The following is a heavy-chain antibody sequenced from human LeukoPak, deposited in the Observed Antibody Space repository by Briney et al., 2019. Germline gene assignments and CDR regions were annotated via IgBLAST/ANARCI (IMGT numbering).Heavy chain of an antibody. CDR1: GYTFTTNG. CDR2: ISPYDGDT. Sequence: GASVKVSCKASGYTFTTNGVSWVRQAPGQGLEWLAWISPYDGDTNYTPDLQGRVTLSTDTSTSTAYMELTSLRSDDTAVYYCARLRGGIYSSRDAFDIWGRGTMVTVSS. J-gene: IGHJ3*02. D-gene: IGHD2-2*01. V-gene: IGHV1-18*04. CDR3: ARLRGGIYSSRDAFDI.